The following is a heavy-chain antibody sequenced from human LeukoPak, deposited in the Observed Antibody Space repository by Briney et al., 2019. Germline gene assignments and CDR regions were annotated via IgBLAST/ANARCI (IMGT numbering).Heavy chain of an antibody. CDR2: IIPIFGTA. D-gene: IGHD4-17*01. CDR3: ARGARKSTYWYGESKDYYYFLDV. J-gene: IGHJ6*03. Sequence: SVKVSCKASGYTFTSYYMHWVRQAPGQGLEWMGGIIPIFGTANYAQKFQGRVTITADKSTTTAYMELSSLRSEDTAVYYCARGARKSTYWYGESKDYYYFLDVWGKGTTVTVSS. CDR1: GYTFTSYY. V-gene: IGHV1-69*06.